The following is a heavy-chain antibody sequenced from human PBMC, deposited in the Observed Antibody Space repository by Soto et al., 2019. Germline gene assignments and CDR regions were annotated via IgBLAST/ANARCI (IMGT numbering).Heavy chain of an antibody. CDR2: IYYSGST. V-gene: IGHV4-59*01. D-gene: IGHD6-13*01. J-gene: IGHJ4*02. CDR1: GGSISSYY. Sequence: KTWETLSLTCTVSGGSISSYYWSWIRQPPGKGLEWIGYIYYSGSTNYNPSLKSRVTISVDTSKNQFSLKLSSVTAADTAVYYCARETGVAASSFDYWGQGTLVTVSS. CDR3: ARETGVAASSFDY.